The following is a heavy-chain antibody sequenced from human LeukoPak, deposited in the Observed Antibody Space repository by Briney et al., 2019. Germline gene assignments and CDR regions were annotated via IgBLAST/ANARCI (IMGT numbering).Heavy chain of an antibody. J-gene: IGHJ3*02. Sequence: GAPVKVSCQASGYTFTSYDINWVRQATGQGLEWMGWMNPNSGNTGSAQKLQGSVTMTRNTSTATAYMELSSLKSGDTAVYYCAGVNTYYYGSGVSRAFHMWGQGTMVTVSS. D-gene: IGHD3-10*01. V-gene: IGHV1-8*01. CDR3: AGVNTYYYGSGVSRAFHM. CDR2: MNPNSGNT. CDR1: GYTFTSYD.